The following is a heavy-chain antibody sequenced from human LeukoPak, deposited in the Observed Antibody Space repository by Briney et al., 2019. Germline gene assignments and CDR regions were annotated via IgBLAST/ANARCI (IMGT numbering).Heavy chain of an antibody. D-gene: IGHD3-3*01. CDR2: ISSSSSYI. J-gene: IGHJ4*02. V-gene: IGHV3-21*01. Sequence: GGSLRLSCAASGFTLSSYSMNWVRQAPGKGLEWVSSISSSSSYIYYADSVKGRFTISRDNAKNSLYLQMNSLRAEDTAVYYCARETTYYDFWSGYRDYFDYWGQGTLVTVSS. CDR3: ARETTYYDFWSGYRDYFDY. CDR1: GFTLSSYS.